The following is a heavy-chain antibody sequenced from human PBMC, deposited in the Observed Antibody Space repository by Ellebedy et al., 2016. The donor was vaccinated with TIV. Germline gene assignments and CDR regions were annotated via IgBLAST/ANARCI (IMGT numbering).Heavy chain of an antibody. CDR1: GFTLDDYA. CDR3: AKEIYQLLYGLNAFDI. D-gene: IGHD2-2*02. Sequence: GGSLRLSCAASGFTLDDYAMHWVRQAPGKGLEWVSGISWNSGSIGYADSVKGRFTISRDNAKNSLYLQMNSLRAEDTALYYCAKEIYQLLYGLNAFDIWGQGTMVTVSS. V-gene: IGHV3-9*01. CDR2: ISWNSGSI. J-gene: IGHJ3*02.